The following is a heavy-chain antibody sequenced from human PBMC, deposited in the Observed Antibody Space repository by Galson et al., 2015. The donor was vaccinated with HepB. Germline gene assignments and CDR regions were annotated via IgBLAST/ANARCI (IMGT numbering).Heavy chain of an antibody. J-gene: IGHJ4*02. CDR2: IGSRGGGT. Sequence: SLRLSCAASGFTFSTYAMSWVRQAPGKGLEWVSSIGSRGGGTSYADSVKGRFTISRDNSKNTLYVQMDSLRAEDTAVYFCAKGAYSGTWPPAGDYWGQGTLVTVSS. CDR3: AKGAYSGTWPPAGDY. CDR1: GFTFSTYA. V-gene: IGHV3-23*01. D-gene: IGHD6-13*01.